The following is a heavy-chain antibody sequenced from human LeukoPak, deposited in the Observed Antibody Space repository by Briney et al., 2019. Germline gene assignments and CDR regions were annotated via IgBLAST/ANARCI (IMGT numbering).Heavy chain of an antibody. J-gene: IGHJ6*03. D-gene: IGHD4-17*01. Sequence: SETLSLTCNVSGGSIRGYYWSWIRQPPGKGLEWIGYIYSSGSTNYNPSLKSRVTISVDTSKNQFSLKLSSVTAADTAVYYCARDFRWGTVTTEYNYMDVWGKGTTVTVSS. V-gene: IGHV4-4*08. CDR2: IYSSGST. CDR3: ARDFRWGTVTTEYNYMDV. CDR1: GGSIRGYY.